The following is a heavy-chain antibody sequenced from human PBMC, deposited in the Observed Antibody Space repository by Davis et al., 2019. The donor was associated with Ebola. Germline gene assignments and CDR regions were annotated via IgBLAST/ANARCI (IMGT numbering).Heavy chain of an antibody. Sequence: GGSLRLSCAASGFTFSSYGMHWVRQAPGKGLEWVASICYDGSNKYYADSVKGRFTISRDNAKNTLYLQMNSLRAEDTAVYYCETSRWRYYYYGMDVWGQGTTVTVSS. CDR1: GFTFSSYG. V-gene: IGHV3-30*02. D-gene: IGHD6-13*01. J-gene: IGHJ6*02. CDR3: ETSRWRYYYYGMDV. CDR2: ICYDGSNK.